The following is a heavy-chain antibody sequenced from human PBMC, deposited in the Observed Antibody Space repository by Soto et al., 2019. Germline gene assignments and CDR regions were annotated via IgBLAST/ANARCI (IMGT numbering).Heavy chain of an antibody. CDR1: GGSISSSNW. Sequence: SETLSLTCAVSGGSISSSNWWSWVRQPPGKGLEWIGEIYHSGSTNYNPSLKSLVTISVDKSKNQFSLKLSSVTAADTAVYYCARATYYYDSSGYYIFDYWGQGTLVTVSS. CDR3: ARATYYYDSSGYYIFDY. CDR2: IYHSGST. J-gene: IGHJ4*02. D-gene: IGHD3-22*01. V-gene: IGHV4-4*02.